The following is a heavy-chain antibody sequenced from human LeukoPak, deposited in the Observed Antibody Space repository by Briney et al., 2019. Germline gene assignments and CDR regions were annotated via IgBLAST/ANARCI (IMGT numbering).Heavy chain of an antibody. CDR3: AKDSGPMVATWCDY. CDR2: ISWNSGSI. J-gene: IGHJ4*02. D-gene: IGHD5-12*01. V-gene: IGHV3-9*01. Sequence: PGRSLRLSCAASGFTFDDYAMHWVRQAPGKGLEWVSGISWNSGSIGYADSVKGRLTISRDNAKNSLYLQMNSLRAEDTALYYCAKDSGPMVATWCDYWGQGTLVTVSS. CDR1: GFTFDDYA.